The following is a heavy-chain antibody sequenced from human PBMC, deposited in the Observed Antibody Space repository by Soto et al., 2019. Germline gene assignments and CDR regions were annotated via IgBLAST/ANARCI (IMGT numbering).Heavy chain of an antibody. CDR3: ACGYSSGWYQTPFDY. D-gene: IGHD6-19*01. J-gene: IGHJ4*02. CDR1: GGSISSSSYY. Sequence: QLQLQESGPGLVKPSETLSLTCTVSGGSISSSSYYWGWIRQPPGKGLEWIGSIYYSGSTYYNPSLKSRVTISVDTSQNQFSLKLSSVTAADTAVYYCACGYSSGWYQTPFDYWGQGTLVTVSS. CDR2: IYYSGST. V-gene: IGHV4-39*01.